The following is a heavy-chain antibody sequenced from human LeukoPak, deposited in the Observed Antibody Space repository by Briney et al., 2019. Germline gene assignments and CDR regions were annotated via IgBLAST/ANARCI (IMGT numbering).Heavy chain of an antibody. CDR1: GDSITSYY. D-gene: IGHD1-1*01. Sequence: SETLSLTCTVSGDSITSYYWNWVRQPPGKGLEWIGYIHYTGKNYFNPSLKSRVTMSVDMSKSQFSLKLSSVTAADTAVYYCAKWHEGQLAFDSWGQGTLVTVSS. J-gene: IGHJ4*02. CDR2: IHYTGKN. CDR3: AKWHEGQLAFDS. V-gene: IGHV4-59*01.